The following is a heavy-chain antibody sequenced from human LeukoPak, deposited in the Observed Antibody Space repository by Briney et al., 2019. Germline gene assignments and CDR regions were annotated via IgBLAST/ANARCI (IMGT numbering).Heavy chain of an antibody. CDR2: INSDGSST. J-gene: IGHJ6*03. Sequence: PGGSLRLSCAASGFTFSSYWMHGLRQAPGRGLVWVSRINSDGSSTSYADSVKGRFTISRDNATTTLYLQITSLRAEDTAVYYCARRGESSSGKYYYYYMDVWGKGTTVTVSS. V-gene: IGHV3-74*01. CDR1: GFTFSSYW. CDR3: ARRGESSSGKYYYYYMDV. D-gene: IGHD6-6*01.